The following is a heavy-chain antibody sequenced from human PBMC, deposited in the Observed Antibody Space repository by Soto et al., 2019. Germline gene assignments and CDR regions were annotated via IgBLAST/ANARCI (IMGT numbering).Heavy chain of an antibody. D-gene: IGHD2-15*01. CDR3: ARGLGGTDLYYYYYGIDV. Sequence: QVQLQQWGAGLLKPSETLSLTCAVYGGSFSGYYWSWIRQPPGKGLEWIGEINHSGSTNYNPSLKSGVTISVDTSKNQFSLKLSSVTAADTAVYYCARGLGGTDLYYYYYGIDVWGQGTTVTVSS. V-gene: IGHV4-34*01. CDR2: INHSGST. J-gene: IGHJ6*02. CDR1: GGSFSGYY.